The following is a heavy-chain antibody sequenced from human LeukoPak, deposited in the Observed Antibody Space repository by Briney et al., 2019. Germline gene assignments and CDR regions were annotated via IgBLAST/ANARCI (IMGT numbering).Heavy chain of an antibody. CDR1: GFTFSSYS. D-gene: IGHD2-2*01. J-gene: IGHJ4*02. CDR3: ARGVLYCSRTSCSIDY. Sequence: GGSLRLSCAASGFTFSSYSMNWVRQAPGKGLEWVSSISSSSSYIYYADSVKGRFTISRDNAKNSLYLQMNSLRAEDTAVYYCARGVLYCSRTSCSIDYWGQGTLVTVSS. V-gene: IGHV3-21*01. CDR2: ISSSSSYI.